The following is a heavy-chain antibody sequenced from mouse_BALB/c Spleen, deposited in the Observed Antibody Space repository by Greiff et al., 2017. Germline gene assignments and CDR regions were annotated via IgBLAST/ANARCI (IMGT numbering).Heavy chain of an antibody. CDR2: IRNKANGYTT. J-gene: IGHJ2*01. D-gene: IGHD1-1*01. CDR3: ARDYGSSY. V-gene: IGHV7-3*02. Sequence: EVHLVESGGGLVQPGGSLRLSCATSGFTFTDYYMSWVRQPPGKALEWLGFIRNKANGYTTEYSASVKGRFTISRDNSQSILYLQMNTLRAEDSATYYCARDYGSSYWGQGTTLTVSS. CDR1: GFTFTDYY.